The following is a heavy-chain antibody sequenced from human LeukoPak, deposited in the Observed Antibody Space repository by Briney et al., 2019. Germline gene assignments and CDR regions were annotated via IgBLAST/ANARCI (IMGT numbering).Heavy chain of an antibody. V-gene: IGHV3-64*01. J-gene: IGHJ6*03. CDR2: ISSNGGST. Sequence: GGSLRLSCAASGFTFSSYAMHWVRQAPGKGLEYVSAISSNGGSTYYANSVKGRFTISSDNSKNTLYLQMGSLRAEDMAVYYCARARITMVRGAYMDVWGKGTTVTISS. CDR1: GFTFSSYA. D-gene: IGHD3-10*01. CDR3: ARARITMVRGAYMDV.